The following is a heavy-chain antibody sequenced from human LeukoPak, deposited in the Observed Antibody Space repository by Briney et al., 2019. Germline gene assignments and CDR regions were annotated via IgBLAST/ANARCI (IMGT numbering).Heavy chain of an antibody. CDR3: ARGTISDYYYGMDV. J-gene: IGHJ6*02. CDR1: GFTFSSYS. Sequence: GRSLRLSCAASGFTFSSYSMNWVRQAPGKGLEWVSSISSSSSYIYYADSVKGRFTISRDNAKNSLYLQMNSLRAEDTAVYYCARGTISDYYYGMDVWGQGTTVTVSS. CDR2: ISSSSSYI. D-gene: IGHD3-9*01. V-gene: IGHV3-21*01.